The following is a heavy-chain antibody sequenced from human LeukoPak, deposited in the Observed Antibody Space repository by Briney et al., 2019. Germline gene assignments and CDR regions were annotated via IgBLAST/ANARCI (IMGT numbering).Heavy chain of an antibody. CDR1: GCTFTSYG. CDR2: INAYNGNT. D-gene: IGHD3-22*01. CDR3: ARVGGGSSGYYQDAFDI. Sequence: GASVKVSCKASGCTFTSYGISWVRQAPGQGLEWMGWINAYNGNTNYAQKLQGRVTMTTDTSTSTAYMELRSLRSDDTAVYYCARVGGGSSGYYQDAFDIWGQGTMVTV. J-gene: IGHJ3*02. V-gene: IGHV1-18*01.